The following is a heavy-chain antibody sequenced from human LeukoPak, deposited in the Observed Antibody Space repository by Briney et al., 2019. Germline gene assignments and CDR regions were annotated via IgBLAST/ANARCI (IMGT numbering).Heavy chain of an antibody. V-gene: IGHV7-4-1*02. CDR2: INTNTGNP. CDR3: ATTMVRGAIEAFDI. CDR1: GYTFTSYY. D-gene: IGHD3-10*01. J-gene: IGHJ3*02. Sequence: SVKVSCKAFGYTFTSYYIHWVRQAPGQGLEWMGWINTNTGNPTYAQGFTGRFVFSLDTSVSTAYLKISSLKAEDTAVYYCATTMVRGAIEAFDIWGQGTMVTVSS.